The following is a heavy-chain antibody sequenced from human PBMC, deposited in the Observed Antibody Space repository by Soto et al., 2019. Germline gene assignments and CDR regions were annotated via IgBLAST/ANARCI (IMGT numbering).Heavy chain of an antibody. V-gene: IGHV1-8*01. D-gene: IGHD6-19*01. CDR3: ARGRGWRDY. Sequence: GASVKVSCKASGYSCTSYDINWVRQATGQGLEWMGWMDPKTGNTDYGQKFQGRVTMTRNTSISTAYMELSSLTSEDTAVYYCARGRGWRDYWGQGTLVTVSS. CDR2: MDPKTGNT. CDR1: GYSCTSYD. J-gene: IGHJ4*02.